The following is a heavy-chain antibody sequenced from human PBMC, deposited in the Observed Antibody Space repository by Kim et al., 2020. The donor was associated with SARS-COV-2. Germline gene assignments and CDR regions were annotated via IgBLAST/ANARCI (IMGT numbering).Heavy chain of an antibody. CDR1: GGSISSGGYY. CDR3: ARVSSSWYGAFDI. V-gene: IGHV4-31*03. J-gene: IGHJ3*02. D-gene: IGHD6-13*01. CDR2: IYYSGST. Sequence: SETLSLTCTVSGGSISSGGYYWSWIRQHPGKGLEWIGYIYYSGSTYYNPSLKSRVTISVDTSKNQFSLKLSSVTAADTAVYYCARVSSSWYGAFDIWGQGTMVTVSS.